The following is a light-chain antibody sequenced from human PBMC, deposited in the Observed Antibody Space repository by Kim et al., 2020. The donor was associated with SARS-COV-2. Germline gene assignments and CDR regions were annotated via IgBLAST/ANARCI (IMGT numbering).Light chain of an antibody. CDR3: QQYNNWHPLT. Sequence: EIVMTQSPATLSVSPGERATLSCRASQSVSSNLAWYQQKPGQAPRLLIYGASTTATGIPARFSGSGSGTEFTLNISSLQSEDFAVYYCQQYNNWHPLTLGGGTKVDIK. CDR2: GAS. V-gene: IGKV3-15*01. CDR1: QSVSSN. J-gene: IGKJ4*01.